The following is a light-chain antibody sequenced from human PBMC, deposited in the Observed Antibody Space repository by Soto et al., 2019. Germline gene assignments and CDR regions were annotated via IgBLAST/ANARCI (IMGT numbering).Light chain of an antibody. J-gene: IGKJ4*02. CDR3: QQYNEWPLP. Sequence: EIVMTQSPATLSVSPVKRATLSCSASQSLSVNLAWYQQKPGQAPRLLIYGASTRATGIPARFSGSGSGTEFTLTITSLQSEDFSVYYCQQYNEWPLPFGGGTKVEI. CDR2: GAS. CDR1: QSLSVN. V-gene: IGKV3-15*01.